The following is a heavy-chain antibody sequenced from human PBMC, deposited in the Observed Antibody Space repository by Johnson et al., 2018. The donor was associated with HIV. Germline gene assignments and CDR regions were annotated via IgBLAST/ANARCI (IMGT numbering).Heavy chain of an antibody. CDR3: ARERYGSQAIDAFDI. V-gene: IGHV3-15*01. CDR2: IKSRSDGGAT. Sequence: VQLVESGGGVVQPGRSLRLSCAVSGFTFSSYAMHWVRQAPGKGLEWVGRIKSRSDGGATDHAAPVTGRFTISRDGSKNTLYLQMTSLKVEDTAVYHCARERYGSQAIDAFDIWGQGTMVTVSS. J-gene: IGHJ3*02. D-gene: IGHD2-15*01. CDR1: GFTFSSYA.